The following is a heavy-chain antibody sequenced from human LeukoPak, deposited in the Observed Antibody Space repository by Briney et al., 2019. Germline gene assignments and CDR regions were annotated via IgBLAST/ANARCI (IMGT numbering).Heavy chain of an antibody. CDR2: INSDASSI. D-gene: IGHD5-12*01. Sequence: PGGSLRLSCAASGFTFSSYWMHWVRQAPGKGLVWVSRINSDASSITYADSVKGRFTISRDNAKNTLFLQMNSLRVEDTAVYYCAREGRVSGYDFDCWGQGTLVTVYS. V-gene: IGHV3-74*03. CDR3: AREGRVSGYDFDC. CDR1: GFTFSSYW. J-gene: IGHJ4*02.